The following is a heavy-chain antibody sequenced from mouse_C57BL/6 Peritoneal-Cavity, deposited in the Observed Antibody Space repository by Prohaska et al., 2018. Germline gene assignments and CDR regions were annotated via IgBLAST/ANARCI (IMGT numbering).Heavy chain of an antibody. CDR1: GFTFSGFC. V-gene: IGHV11-2*01. Sequence: EVQLLETGGGLVQPGGSRGLSCEGSGFTFSGFCMSWVRQTPGKTLEWIGDINSDGSAINYAPSIKDRFTIFRDNDKSTLYLQMSNVRSEDTATYFCMRYGSYWYFDVWGTGTTVTVSS. D-gene: IGHD1-1*01. J-gene: IGHJ1*03. CDR2: INSDGSAI. CDR3: MRYGSYWYFDV.